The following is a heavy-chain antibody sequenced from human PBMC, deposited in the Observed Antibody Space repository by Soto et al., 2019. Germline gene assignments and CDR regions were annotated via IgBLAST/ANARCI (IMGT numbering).Heavy chain of an antibody. V-gene: IGHV3-23*01. Sequence: PGGALRVSCVASGFTFSSYAMSWVRQAPGKGLEWVSAISGSGGSTYYADSVKGRFTISRDNSKNTLYLQMNSLRAEDTAVYYCAPPPVVAGTRWGQGTLVTVYS. J-gene: IGHJ4*02. D-gene: IGHD6-19*01. CDR2: ISGSGGST. CDR1: GFTFSSYA. CDR3: APPPVVAGTR.